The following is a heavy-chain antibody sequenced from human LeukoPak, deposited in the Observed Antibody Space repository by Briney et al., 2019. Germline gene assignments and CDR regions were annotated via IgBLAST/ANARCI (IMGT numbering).Heavy chain of an antibody. CDR3: ARDGVFHDSDGYSFDY. J-gene: IGHJ4*02. CDR1: NYSITSGYF. CDR2: IYHSGTT. D-gene: IGHD3-22*01. V-gene: IGHV4-38-2*02. Sequence: SETLSLTCAVSNYSITSGYFWGWIRQPPGKGLEWIASIYHSGTTYYNPSLRDRVTLFVDTSKNQFSLKLTSLTAADTAVYYCARDGVFHDSDGYSFDYWGQGTLVTVSS.